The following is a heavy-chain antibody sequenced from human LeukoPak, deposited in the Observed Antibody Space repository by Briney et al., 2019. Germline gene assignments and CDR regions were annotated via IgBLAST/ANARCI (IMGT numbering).Heavy chain of an antibody. CDR2: ISGSGGST. V-gene: IGHV3-23*01. CDR1: GFTFSSYA. CDR3: AKDPVYGSGSYSPNWFDP. D-gene: IGHD3-10*01. Sequence: PGGSLRLSCAASGFTFSSYAMSWVRQAPGKGLEWVSAISGSGGSTYYADSVKGRFTISRDNSKNTLYLQMNSLRTEDTAVYDCAKDPVYGSGSYSPNWFDPWGQGTLVTVSS. J-gene: IGHJ5*02.